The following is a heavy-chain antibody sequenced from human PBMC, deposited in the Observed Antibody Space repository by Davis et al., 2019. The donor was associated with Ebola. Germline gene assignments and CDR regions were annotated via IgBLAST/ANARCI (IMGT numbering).Heavy chain of an antibody. J-gene: IGHJ4*02. D-gene: IGHD3-3*01. V-gene: IGHV3-30*18. CDR3: AKNAVGIFGVVILASYFDY. CDR2: ISYDGSNK. CDR1: GFTFSSYG. Sequence: PGGSLRLSCAVSGFTFSSYGMHWVRQAPGKGLEWVAVISYDGSNKYYADSVKGRFTISRDNSKNTLYLQMNSLRAEDTAMYYCAKNAVGIFGVVILASYFDYWGQGTLVTVSS.